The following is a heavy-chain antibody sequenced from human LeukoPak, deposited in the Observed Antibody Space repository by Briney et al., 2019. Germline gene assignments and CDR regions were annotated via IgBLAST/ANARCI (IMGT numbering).Heavy chain of an antibody. CDR2: INHSGST. J-gene: IGHJ5*02. CDR1: GGSISSSSYY. D-gene: IGHD6-13*01. V-gene: IGHV4-39*07. CDR3: ARGSLLYSSSWYGGWFDP. Sequence: SETLSLTCTVSGGSISSSSYYWGWIRQPPGKGLEWIGEINHSGSTNYNPSLKSRVTISVDTSKNQFSLKLSSVTAADTAVYYCARGSLLYSSSWYGGWFDPWGQGTLVTVSS.